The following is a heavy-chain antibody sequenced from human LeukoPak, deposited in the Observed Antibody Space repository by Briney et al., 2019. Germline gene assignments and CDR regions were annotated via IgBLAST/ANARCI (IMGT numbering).Heavy chain of an antibody. D-gene: IGHD2-15*01. CDR2: IYYSGST. CDR1: GGSISSYY. Sequence: SETLSLTCTVSGGSISSYYWGWIRQPPGKGLERIGYIYYSGSTNYNPSLKSRVTISVDTSKNQFSLKLSSVTAADTAVYYCGGRVARTGDAFDIWGQGTMVTVSS. J-gene: IGHJ3*02. V-gene: IGHV4-59*01. CDR3: GGRVARTGDAFDI.